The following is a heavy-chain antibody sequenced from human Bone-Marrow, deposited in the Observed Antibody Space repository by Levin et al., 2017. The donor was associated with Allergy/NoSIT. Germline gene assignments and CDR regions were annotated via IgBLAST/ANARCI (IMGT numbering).Heavy chain of an antibody. CDR1: GYSFPNFL. CDR2: IDPRDSNA. D-gene: IGHD3-22*01. J-gene: IGHJ4*02. V-gene: IGHV5-10-1*01. CDR3: TRHDSSGYFIEK. Sequence: RGESLKISCQGSGYSFPNFLISWVRQVPGEGLEWVANIDPRDSNANYSPSFQGHVTISADKSISGAYLEWRSLKASDTAMYYCTRHDSSGYFIEKWGQGTLVSVSS.